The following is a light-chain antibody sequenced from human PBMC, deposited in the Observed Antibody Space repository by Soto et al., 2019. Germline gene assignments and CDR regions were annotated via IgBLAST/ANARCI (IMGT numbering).Light chain of an antibody. CDR2: GAS. CDR3: QQYGSSPRT. V-gene: IGKV3-20*01. J-gene: IGKJ1*01. CDR1: HGVISSF. Sequence: EIVFTQSPGTLSLSPGERATLSCRDSHGVISSFLAGYQQKPGQAPGLLIYGASSRATGIPDRFSGSGSGTDFTLTISRLEPEDFAVYYCQQYGSSPRTFGQWTKVEIK.